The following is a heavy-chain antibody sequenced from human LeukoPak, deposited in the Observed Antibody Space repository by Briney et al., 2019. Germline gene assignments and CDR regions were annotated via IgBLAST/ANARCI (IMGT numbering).Heavy chain of an antibody. CDR2: IKQGGGEI. CDR3: ARDKGDYHTRGSLFVF. CDR1: GFTFSRYW. J-gene: IGHJ4*02. D-gene: IGHD3-22*01. V-gene: IGHV3-7*03. Sequence: GGSLRLSCAASGFTFSRYWMSWVRQVPRKGLEWVANIKQGGGEIYYVDSVKGRFTISRDNAKNSLYLQMHSLRAEDTAVYYCARDKGDYHTRGSLFVFGGQGTLVTVSS.